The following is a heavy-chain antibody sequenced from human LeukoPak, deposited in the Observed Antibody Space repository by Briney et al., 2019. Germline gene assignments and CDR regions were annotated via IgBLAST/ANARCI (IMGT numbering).Heavy chain of an antibody. D-gene: IGHD3-16*01. V-gene: IGHV4-34*01. Sequence: SETLSLTCAVYGGSFSGYYWSWIRQLPGKGLEWIGEINHSGSTNYNPSLKSRVTISVDTSKNQFSLKLSSVTAADTAVYYCARGASYNYYYGMDVWGQGTTVTVSS. CDR1: GGSFSGYY. J-gene: IGHJ6*02. CDR3: ARGASYNYYYGMDV. CDR2: INHSGST.